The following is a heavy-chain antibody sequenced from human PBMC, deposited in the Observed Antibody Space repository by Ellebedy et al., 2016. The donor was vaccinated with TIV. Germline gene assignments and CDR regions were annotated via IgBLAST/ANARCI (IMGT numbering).Heavy chain of an antibody. V-gene: IGHV3-30-3*01. CDR1: GFTFRNYA. D-gene: IGHD3-22*01. CDR2: ISYDGRNK. J-gene: IGHJ2*01. Sequence: GESLKISCEASGFTFRNYAMDWVRQTPGKGLEWLAVISYDGRNKHYADSVKGRFSISRDNSRDTLYLQMNSLRPEDTAVYYCARGPTFYYDSSGYPNWYFDLWGRGALATVSS. CDR3: ARGPTFYYDSSGYPNWYFDL.